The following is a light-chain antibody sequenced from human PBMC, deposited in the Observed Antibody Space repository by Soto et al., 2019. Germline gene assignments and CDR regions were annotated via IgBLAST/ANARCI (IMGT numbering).Light chain of an antibody. CDR2: EVS. Sequence: QSALTQPPSASGSPGQSVTISCTGTSSDVGGYNSVSWCQQYPGKAPKLMIYEVSKRPSGVPDRFSGSKSGNTASLTVSGLQAEDEADYYCSSYAGSNKXVVFXGGTKLXXL. J-gene: IGLJ2*01. CDR1: SSDVGGYNS. CDR3: SSYAGSNKXVV. V-gene: IGLV2-8*01.